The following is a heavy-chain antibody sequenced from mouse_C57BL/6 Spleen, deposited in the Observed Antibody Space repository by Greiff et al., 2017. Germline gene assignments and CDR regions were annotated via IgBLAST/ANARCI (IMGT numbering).Heavy chain of an antibody. CDR3: ARAPYYGYDEGAFDY. CDR2: ISYDGSN. J-gene: IGHJ2*01. V-gene: IGHV3-6*01. CDR1: GYSITSGYY. Sequence: ESGPGLVKPSQSLSLTCSVTGYSITSGYYWNWIRQFPGNKLEWMGYISYDGSNNYNPSLKNRISITRDTSKNQFFLKLNSVTTEDTATYYCARAPYYGYDEGAFDYWGQGTTLTVSS. D-gene: IGHD2-9*01.